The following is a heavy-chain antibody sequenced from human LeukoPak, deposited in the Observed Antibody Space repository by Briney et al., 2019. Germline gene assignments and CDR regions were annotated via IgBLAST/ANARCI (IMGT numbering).Heavy chain of an antibody. CDR3: ARGRYSNTWRYLDS. J-gene: IGHJ4*02. CDR2: ISSSGSGT. D-gene: IGHD6-13*01. Sequence: GGSLRLSCTVSGFTFSSYAMGWVRQAPGKGLEWVSAISSSGSGTDYADSVKGRFTISRDNSKNTLYLQLNSLRAEDTAVYYCARGRYSNTWRYLDSWGQGTLVTVSS. V-gene: IGHV3-23*01. CDR1: GFTFSSYA.